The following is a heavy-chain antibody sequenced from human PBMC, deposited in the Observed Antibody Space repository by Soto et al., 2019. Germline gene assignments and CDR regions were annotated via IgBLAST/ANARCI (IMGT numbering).Heavy chain of an antibody. D-gene: IGHD3-3*01. Sequence: QVQLQESGPGLVKPSQTLSLTCTVSGGSISSGGYYWSWIRQHPGKGLEWIGYIYYSGSTYYNPSLKSRVSISADTSKNQVSLKLSSVTAADTAVYYCARNHGGSGYLQFDYWGQGTLVTVSS. CDR3: ARNHGGSGYLQFDY. J-gene: IGHJ4*02. CDR1: GGSISSGGYY. V-gene: IGHV4-31*03. CDR2: IYYSGST.